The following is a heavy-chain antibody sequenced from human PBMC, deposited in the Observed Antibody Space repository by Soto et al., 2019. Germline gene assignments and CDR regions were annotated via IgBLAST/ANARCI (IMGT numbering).Heavy chain of an antibody. CDR1: GFSFIDYS. V-gene: IGHV1-3*01. CDR2: INAGNGNT. Sequence: ASVRVSCKASGFSFIDYSILWVRQAPGQSLEWLGWINAGNGNTKYSHKFQDRVTITSDTSATTTYMELRSLRSEDTAVFYCARSAKKTWLPDFWGQGTLVTVSS. D-gene: IGHD5-12*01. J-gene: IGHJ1*01. CDR3: ARSAKKTWLPDF.